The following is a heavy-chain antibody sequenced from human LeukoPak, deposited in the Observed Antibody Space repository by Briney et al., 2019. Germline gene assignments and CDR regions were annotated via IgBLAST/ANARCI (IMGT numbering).Heavy chain of an antibody. CDR2: ISSSSSYI. D-gene: IGHD2-2*01. V-gene: IGHV3-21*01. Sequence: GGSLRLSCAASGFTFSSYGMHCVRQAPGKGLEWVSSISSSSSYIYYADSVKGRFTISRDNAKNSLYLQMNSLRAEDTAVYYCARDLRRYCSSTSCYAGMDVWGQGTTVTVSS. CDR3: ARDLRRYCSSTSCYAGMDV. CDR1: GFTFSSYG. J-gene: IGHJ6*02.